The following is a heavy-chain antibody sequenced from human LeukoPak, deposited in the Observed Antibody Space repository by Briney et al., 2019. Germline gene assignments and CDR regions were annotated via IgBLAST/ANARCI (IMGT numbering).Heavy chain of an antibody. CDR2: IYHSGST. CDR3: ARKTYGGYRDFQH. J-gene: IGHJ1*01. CDR1: GSSFSSSTW. D-gene: IGHD5-12*01. V-gene: IGHV4-4*02. Sequence: SETLSLTCAVSGSSFSSSTWWSWVRQPPGKGLEWMGEIYHSGSTNYNSSLMSRVTISVDKSKNQFSLKLNSVTAADTAVYYCARKTYGGYRDFQHWGQGTLVTVSS.